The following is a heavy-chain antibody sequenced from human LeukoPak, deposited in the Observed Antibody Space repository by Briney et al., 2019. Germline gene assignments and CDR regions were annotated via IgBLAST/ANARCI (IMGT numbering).Heavy chain of an antibody. D-gene: IGHD1-26*01. Sequence: GGSLRLSCAASGFTFSSYSMNWVRQAPGKGLEWVSSISSSSSYIYYADSVKGRFTISGDNAKNTLYLQMNSLRAEDTAVYYCARGGGGATPVYWGQGTLVTVSS. V-gene: IGHV3-21*04. J-gene: IGHJ4*02. CDR1: GFTFSSYS. CDR3: ARGGGGATPVY. CDR2: ISSSSSYI.